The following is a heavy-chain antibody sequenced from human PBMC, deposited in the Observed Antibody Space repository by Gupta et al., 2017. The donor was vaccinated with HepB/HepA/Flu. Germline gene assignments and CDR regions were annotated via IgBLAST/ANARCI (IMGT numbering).Heavy chain of an antibody. CDR2: INPDSGDT. J-gene: IGHJ4*02. Sequence: QAQLVQSGAEVKTPGASMKVSCKASGYTFTRYYPHWVRHAPGQGLEWMGRINPDSGDTNYAQNFQGRVTMTRDTSITTAYMDLSRLTSDDTAVYYCARARTCTSASCYPRFDYWGRETWSPSPQ. D-gene: IGHD2-2*01. CDR1: GYTFTRYY. CDR3: ARARTCTSASCYPRFDY. V-gene: IGHV1-2*06.